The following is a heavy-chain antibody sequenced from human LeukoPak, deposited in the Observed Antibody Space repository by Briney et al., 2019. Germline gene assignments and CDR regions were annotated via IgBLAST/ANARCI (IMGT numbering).Heavy chain of an antibody. Sequence: SVKVSCKASGGTFSSYAISWVRQAPGQGLEWMGRIIPIFGIANYAQKFQGRVTITADKSTSTAYMELSSLRSEDTAVYCCAPYGTTGNWFDPWGQGTLVTVSS. J-gene: IGHJ5*02. CDR2: IIPIFGIA. V-gene: IGHV1-69*04. D-gene: IGHD1-14*01. CDR1: GGTFSSYA. CDR3: APYGTTGNWFDP.